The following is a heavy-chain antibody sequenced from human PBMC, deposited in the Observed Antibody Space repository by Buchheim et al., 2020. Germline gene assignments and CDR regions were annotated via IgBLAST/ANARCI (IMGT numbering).Heavy chain of an antibody. CDR2: INPSGGST. Sequence: QVQLVQSGAEVKKPGASVKVSCKASGYTFTSYYMHWVRQAPGQGLEWMGIINPSGGSTRYAQKFQGRVTMTRATSTRTVYMELSSLRSEDTAVYYCARDSRVGATFLSYYYYYYMDVWGKGTT. D-gene: IGHD1-26*01. J-gene: IGHJ6*03. CDR1: GYTFTSYY. CDR3: ARDSRVGATFLSYYYYYYMDV. V-gene: IGHV1-46*01.